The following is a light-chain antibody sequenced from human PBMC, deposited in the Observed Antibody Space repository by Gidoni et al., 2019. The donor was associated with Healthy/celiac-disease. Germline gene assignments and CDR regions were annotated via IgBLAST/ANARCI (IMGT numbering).Light chain of an antibody. CDR3: QQSYRTPPT. Sequence: IQMTQSPSSLSASVGDRVTIPRRASQSISSYLNWYQQKPGKAPKLLSYAASSVQSGVPSRFSGSGSGKDFTLTSSSLQPEDFATYYWQQSYRTPPTFGHGTKVEIK. CDR2: AAS. V-gene: IGKV1-39*01. J-gene: IGKJ1*01. CDR1: QSISSY.